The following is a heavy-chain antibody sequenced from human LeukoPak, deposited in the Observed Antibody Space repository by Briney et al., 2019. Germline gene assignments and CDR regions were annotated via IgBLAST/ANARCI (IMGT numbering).Heavy chain of an antibody. J-gene: IGHJ6*02. Sequence: PSETLSLTCTVSGGSITGYHWSWIRQPPGKGLEWIGSIYYSGSTYYNPSLKSRVTISVDTSKNQFSLKLSSVTAADTAVYYCARRPLTPYSSGWYGMAYYYYYGMDVWGQGTTVTVSS. CDR1: GGSITGYH. D-gene: IGHD6-19*01. CDR3: ARRPLTPYSSGWYGMAYYYYYGMDV. CDR2: IYYSGST. V-gene: IGHV4-39*01.